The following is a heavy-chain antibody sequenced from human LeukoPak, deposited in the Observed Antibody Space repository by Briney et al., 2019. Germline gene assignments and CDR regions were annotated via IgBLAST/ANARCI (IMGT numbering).Heavy chain of an antibody. CDR3: ARVDTAMVTPDY. CDR2: IYYSGST. Sequence: NPSETLSLTCTVSGGSISSGGYYWSWIRQHPGKGLEWIGYIYYSGSTYYNPSLKSRVTISVDTSKNQFSLKLSSVTAADTAVYYCARVDTAMVTPDYWGQGTLVTVSS. V-gene: IGHV4-31*03. CDR1: GGSISSGGYY. D-gene: IGHD5-18*01. J-gene: IGHJ4*02.